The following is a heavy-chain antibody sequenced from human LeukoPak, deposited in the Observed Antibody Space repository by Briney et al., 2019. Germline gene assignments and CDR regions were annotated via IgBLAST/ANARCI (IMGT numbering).Heavy chain of an antibody. V-gene: IGHV3-23*01. CDR1: GFTFSSYG. CDR2: ISGSGGST. J-gene: IGHJ4*02. CDR3: ATHPGVF. Sequence: PGRSLRLSCAASGFTFSSYGMHWVRQAPGKGLEWVSGISGSGGSTYYADSVKGRFTISRDNSKNTLYLQMNSLRAEDTAVYYCATHPGVFWGQGTLVTVSS. D-gene: IGHD3-10*01.